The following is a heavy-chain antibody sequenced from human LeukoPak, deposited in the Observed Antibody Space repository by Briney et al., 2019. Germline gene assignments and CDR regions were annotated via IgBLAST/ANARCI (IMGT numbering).Heavy chain of an antibody. CDR1: GYSFTSYW. D-gene: IGHD6-13*01. Sequence: GESLKISCTGSGYSFTSYWIGWVRQMPGKGLEWMGIIYPGDSDTRYSPSFQGQVTISADKSISTAYLQWSSLKASDTAMYYCTSAAAGTGAYYYYMDVWGKGTTVTVSS. V-gene: IGHV5-51*01. CDR2: IYPGDSDT. CDR3: TSAAAGTGAYYYYMDV. J-gene: IGHJ6*03.